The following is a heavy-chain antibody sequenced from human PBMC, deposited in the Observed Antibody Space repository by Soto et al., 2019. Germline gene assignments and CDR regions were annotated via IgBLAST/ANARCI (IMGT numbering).Heavy chain of an antibody. D-gene: IGHD2-15*01. J-gene: IGHJ6*02. V-gene: IGHV1-18*04. CDR3: ARVSSSIVVVPDYGMDV. CDR2: ISGKNGNT. CDR1: GYTFISHG. Sequence: QVQLVQSGVEVKKPGASVKVSCKASGYTFISHGISWVRQAPGQGLEWMGWISGKNGNTNYAQKLQGRVTLTTDTSTNTAYMELSSLRSDDTAVYYCARVSSSIVVVPDYGMDVWGQGTTVTVSS.